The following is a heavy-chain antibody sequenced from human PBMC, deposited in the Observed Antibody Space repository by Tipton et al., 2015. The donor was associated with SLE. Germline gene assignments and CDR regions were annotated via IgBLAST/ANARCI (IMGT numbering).Heavy chain of an antibody. CDR2: IYYSGST. D-gene: IGHD2-21*02. V-gene: IGHV4-39*07. Sequence: TLSLTCTVSGGSISSSSYYWGWIRQPPGKGLEWIGSIYYSGSTYYNPSLKSRVTISVDTSKNQFSLKLSSVTAADTAVYYCARVVTVGAAHYYDIDVWGQGTRVTVSS. CDR3: ARVVTVGAAHYYDIDV. J-gene: IGHJ6*02. CDR1: GGSISSSSYY.